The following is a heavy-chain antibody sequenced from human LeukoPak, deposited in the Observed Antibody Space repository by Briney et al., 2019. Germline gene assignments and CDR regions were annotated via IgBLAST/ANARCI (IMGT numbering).Heavy chain of an antibody. J-gene: IGHJ5*02. CDR3: ARYCSTSTCYDGAFDP. V-gene: IGHV4-31*03. Sequence: SETLSLTCTVSSGSISSGGYYWSWIRQHPGKGLEWIGYIYYSGSTYYNPSLKSRVTISVQTSKNQFSLQLTSVTAADTAVYYCARYCSTSTCYDGAFDPWGQGTLVTVSS. CDR1: SGSISSGGYY. D-gene: IGHD2-2*01. CDR2: IYYSGST.